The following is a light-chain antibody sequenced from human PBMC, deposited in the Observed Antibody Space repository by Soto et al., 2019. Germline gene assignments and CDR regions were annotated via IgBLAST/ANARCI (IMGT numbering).Light chain of an antibody. CDR3: HSRA. V-gene: IGKV1-12*01. CDR2: AAS. Sequence: DIQMTQSPSSVSASVVDRVTITCRASQGISSWLAWYQQKPGKAPKLLIYAASSLQSGVPSRFSGSGSETEFTLTISRLQPDDFATYFCHSRAFGQGTRLEIK. CDR1: QGISSW. J-gene: IGKJ5*01.